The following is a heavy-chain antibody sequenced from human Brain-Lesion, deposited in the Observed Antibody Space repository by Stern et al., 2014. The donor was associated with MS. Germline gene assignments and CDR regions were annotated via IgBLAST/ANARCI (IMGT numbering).Heavy chain of an antibody. CDR3: ARGVAHGELDY. Sequence: EDQLVESGGGLVQPGGSLRLSCAVSGFTFTTYDMHWVRQTSGKGLEWVSTIDSSGGTFYPASVKGRFTISRDNAKNSFYLQMNSLRAGDTAVYYCARGVAHGELDYWGPGTLVTVSS. D-gene: IGHD4-17*01. J-gene: IGHJ4*02. CDR2: IDSSGGT. CDR1: GFTFTTYD. V-gene: IGHV3-13*01.